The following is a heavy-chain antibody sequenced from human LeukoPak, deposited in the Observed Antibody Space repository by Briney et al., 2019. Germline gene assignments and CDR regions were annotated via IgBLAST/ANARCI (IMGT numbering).Heavy chain of an antibody. CDR3: ARDEV. V-gene: IGHV3-7*01. CDR1: GSGSTLSYSW. Sequence: PGGSLRLSCAASGSGSTLSYSWMSWVRQTPGKGLEWVANIREDGSEEYYVDSVKGRFTISRDNAKNSLYLQMNSLRAEDTAVYYCARDEVWGQGTTVTVSS. J-gene: IGHJ6*02. CDR2: IREDGSEE.